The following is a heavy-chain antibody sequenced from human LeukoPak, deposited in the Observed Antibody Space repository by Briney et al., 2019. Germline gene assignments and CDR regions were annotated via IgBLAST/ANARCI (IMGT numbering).Heavy chain of an antibody. Sequence: GGSLRLSCAASGFTFSSYGMHWVRQAPGKGLEWVAVIWYDGSNKYYADSVKGRFTISRDNSKNTLYLQMNSLRAEDTAVYYCAKIGVQLWLLDYYYYMDVWGKRTTVTVSS. CDR3: AKIGVQLWLLDYYYYMDV. D-gene: IGHD5-18*01. V-gene: IGHV3-33*06. CDR1: GFTFSSYG. J-gene: IGHJ6*03. CDR2: IWYDGSNK.